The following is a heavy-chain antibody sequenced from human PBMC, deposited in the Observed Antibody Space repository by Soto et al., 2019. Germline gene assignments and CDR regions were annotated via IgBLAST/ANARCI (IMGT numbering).Heavy chain of an antibody. CDR1: GFTFSSYA. J-gene: IGHJ4*02. V-gene: IGHV3-23*01. CDR2: ISGSGGSK. D-gene: IGHD1-7*01. CDR3: AKDGLTGTKNPPFDY. Sequence: GGSLRLSCAASGFTFSSYAMSWVRQAPGKGLEWVSAISGSGGSKYYADSVKGRFTISRDNAKNTLYLQMNSLRAEDTAVYYCAKDGLTGTKNPPFDYWGQGTLVTVSS.